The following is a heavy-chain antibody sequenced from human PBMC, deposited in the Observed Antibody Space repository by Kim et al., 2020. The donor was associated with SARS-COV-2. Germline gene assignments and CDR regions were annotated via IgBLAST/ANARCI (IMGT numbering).Heavy chain of an antibody. V-gene: IGHV1-2*02. CDR3: AKGREFYFDD. CDR2: GDT. Sequence: GDTKYAQKLQGRVAMTRDTSISTAYMELSRLGSDDTAIYFCAKGREFYFDDWGQGTLVTVSS. D-gene: IGHD3-10*01. J-gene: IGHJ4*02.